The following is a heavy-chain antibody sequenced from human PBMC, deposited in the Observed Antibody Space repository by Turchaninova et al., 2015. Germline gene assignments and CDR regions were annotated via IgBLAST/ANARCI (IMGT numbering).Heavy chain of an antibody. J-gene: IGHJ4*02. CDR1: VGSISGSSYY. V-gene: IGHV4-39*07. CDR2: IYYSGST. Sequence: QLQLQESGPGLVKPSETLSLTCTVSVGSISGSSYYGGWIPQPPGRGLEWIGSIYYSGSTYCTPSLKSRVTISVDTSKNQFSLKLSSMTAADTAVYYCAKGYYNILSGYPKNFDYWGQGTLVTVSS. CDR3: AKGYYNILSGYPKNFDY. D-gene: IGHD3-9*01.